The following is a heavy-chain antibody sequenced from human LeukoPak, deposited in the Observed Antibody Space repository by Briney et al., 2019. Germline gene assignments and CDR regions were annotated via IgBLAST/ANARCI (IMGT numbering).Heavy chain of an antibody. CDR3: ARDMEDDYGDYRWFDY. V-gene: IGHV1-2*06. Sequence: ASVKVSCKASGYTFTGYYMHWVRQAPGQGLEWMGRINPNSGGTNYAQKFQGRVTMTRDTSISTAYMELSRLRSDDTAVYYCARDMEDDYGDYRWFDYWGQGTLVTVSS. CDR2: INPNSGGT. CDR1: GYTFTGYY. J-gene: IGHJ4*02. D-gene: IGHD4-17*01.